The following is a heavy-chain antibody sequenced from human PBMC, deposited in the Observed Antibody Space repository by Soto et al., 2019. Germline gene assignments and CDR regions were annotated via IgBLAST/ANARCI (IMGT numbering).Heavy chain of an antibody. CDR2: LFVGGYT. V-gene: IGHV3-53*01. Sequence: EGSLRLSCAASGFSVSSNYMSWVRQAPGNGLAWVSVLFVGGYTYYADSVKGRFTISRDNSKNTVYLQMDRLRDDDTAVYYCARGAEIGDYVRGFDNGGQGTMVTVSS. J-gene: IGHJ3*02. D-gene: IGHD4-17*01. CDR3: ARGAEIGDYVRGFDN. CDR1: GFSVSSNY.